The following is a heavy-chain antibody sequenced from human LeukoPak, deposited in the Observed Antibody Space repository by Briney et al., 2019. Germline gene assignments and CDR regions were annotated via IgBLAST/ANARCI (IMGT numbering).Heavy chain of an antibody. D-gene: IGHD6-13*01. CDR2: MNPNRGNT. CDR3: ARGRGSSSSWYDYYYYYYMDV. V-gene: IGHV1-8*01. J-gene: IGHJ6*03. Sequence: GASVTVSCMPSGYTFTSYDINWVRQATGQGREWMGWMNPNRGNTGYAQKFQGRVTMTRNTSISTAYMELSGLRSEDTAVYYCARGRGSSSSWYDYYYYYYMDVWGKGTTVTVSS. CDR1: GYTFTSYD.